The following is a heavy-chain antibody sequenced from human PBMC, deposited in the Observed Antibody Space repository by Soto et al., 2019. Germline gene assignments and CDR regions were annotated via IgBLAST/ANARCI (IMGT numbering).Heavy chain of an antibody. V-gene: IGHV1-8*01. CDR3: ARKQLPPLSPEYYYYGMDV. Sequence: QVQLVQSGAEVKKPGASVKVSCKASGYTFTSYDINWVRQATVQGLEWMGWMNPNSGNTGYAQKFQGRDTMTRNTSISTDYMELSSRRSEDTAVYYCARKQLPPLSPEYYYYGMDVWGQGTTVTVSS. CDR1: GYTFTSYD. CDR2: MNPNSGNT. D-gene: IGHD5-18*01. J-gene: IGHJ6*02.